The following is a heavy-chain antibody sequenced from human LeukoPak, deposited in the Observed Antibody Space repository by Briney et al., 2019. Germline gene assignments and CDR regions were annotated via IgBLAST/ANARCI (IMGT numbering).Heavy chain of an antibody. Sequence: PSETLSLTCAVYGGSFSGYYWSWIRQPPGKGLEWSGEINHSGSTNYNPSLKSRVTISVDTSKNQFSLKLSSVTAADTAVYYCARGDCSGGSCYNDPFDYWGQGTLVTVSS. CDR1: GGSFSGYY. V-gene: IGHV4-34*01. CDR3: ARGDCSGGSCYNDPFDY. D-gene: IGHD2-15*01. J-gene: IGHJ4*02. CDR2: INHSGST.